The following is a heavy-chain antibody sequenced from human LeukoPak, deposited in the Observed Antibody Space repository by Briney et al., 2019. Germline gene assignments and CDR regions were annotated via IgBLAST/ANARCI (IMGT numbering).Heavy chain of an antibody. Sequence: GGSLRLSCATSGFSFSTIYMSWVRQTPGQGLEWVANINVDGTAEYYVDSVKGRFTISRDNAKNSLYLQMNSLRAEDTAVYYCARDPYRFAFDIWGQGTVVLVSS. D-gene: IGHD1-26*01. J-gene: IGHJ3*02. V-gene: IGHV3-7*03. CDR3: ARDPYRFAFDI. CDR2: INVDGTAE. CDR1: GFSFSTIY.